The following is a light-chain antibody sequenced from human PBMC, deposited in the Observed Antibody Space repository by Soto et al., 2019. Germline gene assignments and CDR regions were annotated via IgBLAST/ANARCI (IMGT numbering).Light chain of an antibody. CDR2: GAS. J-gene: IGKJ4*01. V-gene: IGKV3-15*01. CDR3: QQYNNWPPPT. Sequence: EIVMTQSPDALSVSPGERATPSCRASQTVSTNLAWYQQRPGQAPRLLIFGASTRATGIPARFSGTGSGTEFTLTISSLQSEDFAVYYCQQYNNWPPPTFGGGTKVDIK. CDR1: QTVSTN.